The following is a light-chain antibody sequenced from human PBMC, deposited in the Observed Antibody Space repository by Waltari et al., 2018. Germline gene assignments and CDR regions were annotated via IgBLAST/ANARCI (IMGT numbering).Light chain of an antibody. Sequence: QSALTQPASVSGSRGQSITISCTGTSSDVGSYNYVSWYQQHPGQAPKLMIYDVSKRPSGVSNRFSGSKSGNTASLTISGLQAEDEADYYCTSYTSSNTYVFGTGTKVTVL. J-gene: IGLJ1*01. CDR3: TSYTSSNTYV. V-gene: IGLV2-14*01. CDR2: DVS. CDR1: SSDVGSYNY.